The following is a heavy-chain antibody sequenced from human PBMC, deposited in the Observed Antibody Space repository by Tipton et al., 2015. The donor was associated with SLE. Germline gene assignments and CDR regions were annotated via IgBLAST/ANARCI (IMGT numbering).Heavy chain of an antibody. CDR2: INHSGST. CDR3: ARREVLDS. V-gene: IGHV4-38-2*01. Sequence: TLSLTCAVSSYSISSDYYWNWIRQPPGKGLEWIGDINHSGSTNYNPSLMSRATISVDTSKTQLSLKLSSVTAADTAIYYCARREVLDSWGQGTLVTVSS. CDR1: SYSISSDYY. J-gene: IGHJ4*02.